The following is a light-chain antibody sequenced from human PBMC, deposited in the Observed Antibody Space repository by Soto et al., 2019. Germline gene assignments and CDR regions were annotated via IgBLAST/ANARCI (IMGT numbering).Light chain of an antibody. J-gene: IGKJ4*01. CDR2: KAS. Sequence: DTQMTQSPSTLSASVGDRVTITCRASQTITSWLAWYQRKPGKAPKLLIYKASTLQPGVPSRFSGSGSGTEFTLTISSLQPDDFATYYCQQYNSFALTFGGGTKVEIK. V-gene: IGKV1-5*03. CDR3: QQYNSFALT. CDR1: QTITSW.